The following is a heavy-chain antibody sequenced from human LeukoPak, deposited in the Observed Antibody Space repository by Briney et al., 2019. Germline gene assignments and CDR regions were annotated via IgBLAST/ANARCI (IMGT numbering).Heavy chain of an antibody. CDR2: ISWNGGTI. CDR1: GFTFHGYA. J-gene: IGHJ4*02. Sequence: SLRLSCAASGFTFHGYAMHWVRQAPGKGLEWVSGISWNGGTIDYADSVKGRFTISRDNAKNSLYLQMNSLRPEDMALYYCAKGPTYSSSSLFDYWGQGILVAVSS. V-gene: IGHV3-9*03. CDR3: AKGPTYSSSSLFDY. D-gene: IGHD6-6*01.